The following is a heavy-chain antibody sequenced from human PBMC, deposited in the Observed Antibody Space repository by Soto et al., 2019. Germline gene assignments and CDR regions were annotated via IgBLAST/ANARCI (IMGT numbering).Heavy chain of an antibody. Sequence: QITWKESDPTLVKPTQTLTMTCSFSGFSLSTSGVGVGWVRQPPGGALEWLALIYWDDDMRDSPSLKSRLTITRDTSKNHVVLKMTNMDPVDTATYYCAHSPYDGSSYYFDCWGQVTPGTVAS. D-gene: IGHD6-6*01. CDR1: GFSLSTSGVG. J-gene: IGHJ4*02. CDR2: IYWDDDM. V-gene: IGHV2-5*02. CDR3: AHSPYDGSSYYFDC.